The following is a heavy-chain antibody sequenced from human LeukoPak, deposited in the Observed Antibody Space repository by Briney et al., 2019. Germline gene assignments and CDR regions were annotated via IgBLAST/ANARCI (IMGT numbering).Heavy chain of an antibody. CDR1: GGSISSSSYY. CDR3: ASTYDSSGYYYPFDY. CDR2: IYYSGST. V-gene: IGHV4-39*07. Sequence: KPSETLSLTCTVSGGSISSSSYYWGWIRQPPGKGLEWIGSIYYSGSTNYNPSLKSRVTISVDTSKNQFSLKLSSVTAADTAVYYCASTYDSSGYYYPFDYWGQGTLVTVSS. J-gene: IGHJ4*02. D-gene: IGHD3-22*01.